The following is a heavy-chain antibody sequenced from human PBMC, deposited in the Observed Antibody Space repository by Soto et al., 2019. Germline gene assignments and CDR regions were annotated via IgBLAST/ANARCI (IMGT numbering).Heavy chain of an antibody. V-gene: IGHV1-18*04. CDR1: GYNFTSYG. CDR3: ATSSYDFWSGSYGMDV. J-gene: IGHJ6*02. Sequence: GASVKVSCKASGYNFTSYGISWVRQAPGQGLEWMGWISAYNGNTNYAQKLQGRVTMTTDTSTSTAYMELRSLRSDDTAVYYCATSSYDFWSGSYGMDVWGQGTTVTVSS. CDR2: ISAYNGNT. D-gene: IGHD3-3*01.